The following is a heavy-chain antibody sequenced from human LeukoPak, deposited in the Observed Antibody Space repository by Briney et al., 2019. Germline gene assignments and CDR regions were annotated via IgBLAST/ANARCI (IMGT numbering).Heavy chain of an antibody. CDR1: GFTVSSNY. V-gene: IGHV3-53*01. D-gene: IGHD6-13*01. Sequence: PGGSLRLSCAASGFTVSSNYMSWVRQAPGKGLEWVSLIYSGGSTYYADSVKGRFTISRDHSKNTLYLQMDGLRAEATAVYYCATRELYTSSWSSFDYWGQGTLVTVSS. J-gene: IGHJ4*02. CDR3: ATRELYTSSWSSFDY. CDR2: IYSGGST.